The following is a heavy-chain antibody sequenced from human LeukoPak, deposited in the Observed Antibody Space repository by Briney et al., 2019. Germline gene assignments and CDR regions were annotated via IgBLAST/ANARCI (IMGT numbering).Heavy chain of an antibody. CDR3: AREGDYCTNGVCHFDY. D-gene: IGHD2-8*01. Sequence: PSESLSLTCAVYGVSFSGYYWSWIRQAPGKGLEWIGEINHSGSTNYNPSLKKRVTISVDTFKNQFSLKLRSVTAGDTAVYYRAREGDYCTNGVCHFDYWHQGNLVTVSS. J-gene: IGHJ4*02. CDR2: INHSGST. V-gene: IGHV4-34*01. CDR1: GVSFSGYY.